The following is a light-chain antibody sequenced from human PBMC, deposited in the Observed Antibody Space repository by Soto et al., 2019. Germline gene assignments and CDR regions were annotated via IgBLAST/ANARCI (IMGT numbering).Light chain of an antibody. CDR2: GAS. CDR3: QQYGTSPT. J-gene: IGKJ5*01. CDR1: QSLITRY. Sequence: EIVLTQSPGTLSLFPGERATLSCRASQSLITRYLAWYQQKPGQAPRLLIYGASSRATGIPDRFSGSGSGTHFTLTISRLEPEDFAVYSCQQYGTSPTFGQGTRLEIK. V-gene: IGKV3-20*01.